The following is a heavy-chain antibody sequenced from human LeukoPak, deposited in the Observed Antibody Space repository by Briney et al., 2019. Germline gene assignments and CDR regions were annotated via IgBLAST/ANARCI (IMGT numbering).Heavy chain of an antibody. D-gene: IGHD6-13*01. CDR2: IYYSGST. CDR1: GGSISNSSYY. J-gene: IGHJ4*02. CDR3: ARDVLRQQLGRGLDY. Sequence: MPSETLSLTCTVSGGSISNSSYYWGWVRQPPGKGLEWIGSIYYSGSTYYNPSLKSRVTISVDTSKNQFSLKVRSVTAADTAGYYCARDVLRQQLGRGLDYWGQGTLVTVSS. V-gene: IGHV4-39*07.